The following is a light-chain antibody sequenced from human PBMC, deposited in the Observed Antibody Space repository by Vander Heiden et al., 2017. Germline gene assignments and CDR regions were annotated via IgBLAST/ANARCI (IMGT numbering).Light chain of an antibody. CDR3: QSYDSSLRGV. CDR1: SSNIGAGYD. Sequence: QSVLTQPPSVSGAPGQGVTISCTGSSSNIGAGYDVPWYQQLPGTAPKLLSYGNTNRPSGVPDRFSGSKSGTSASLAITGLQAEDEADYYCQSYDSSLRGVFGGGTKLTVL. V-gene: IGLV1-40*01. CDR2: GNT. J-gene: IGLJ3*02.